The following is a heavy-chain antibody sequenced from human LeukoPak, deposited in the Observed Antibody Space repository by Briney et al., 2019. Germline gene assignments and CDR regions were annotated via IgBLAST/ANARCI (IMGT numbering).Heavy chain of an antibody. D-gene: IGHD2-2*01. J-gene: IGHJ2*01. CDR1: GFTFSSYG. Sequence: GGSLRLSCAASGFTFSSYGMHWVRQAPGKGLEWVAFIRYDGSNKYYADSVKGRFTISRDDSRTTVYLQMNSLRAEDTAVYHCARNGCSSTNCYIFLGDWYFDLWGRGTVVSVSS. CDR3: ARNGCSSTNCYIFLGDWYFDL. CDR2: IRYDGSNK. V-gene: IGHV3-30*02.